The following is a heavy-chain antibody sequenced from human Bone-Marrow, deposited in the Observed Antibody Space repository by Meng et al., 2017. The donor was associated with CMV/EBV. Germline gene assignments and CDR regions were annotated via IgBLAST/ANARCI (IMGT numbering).Heavy chain of an antibody. CDR2: INHDGSRT. J-gene: IGHJ6*02. V-gene: IGHV3-74*01. Sequence: GESLKISCAVSGFTFTSHWMHWVRQVPGKGLVWVSHINHDGSRTNYADSVKGRFTVSRDNAKNKLYLQMNSLRADDTAVYYCARSKVRRFVIEFAEYYYYSLDVWGQGTTVTVSS. CDR1: GFTFTSHW. CDR3: ARSKVRRFVIEFAEYYYYSLDV. D-gene: IGHD2-21*01.